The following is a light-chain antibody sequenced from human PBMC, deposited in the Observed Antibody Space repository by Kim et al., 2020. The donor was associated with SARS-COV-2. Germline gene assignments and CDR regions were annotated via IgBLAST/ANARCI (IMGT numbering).Light chain of an antibody. J-gene: IGKJ1*01. Sequence: EIVLTQSPGTLSLSPGERATLSCRASQSISSSYLAWYQQKPGQAPRLLIYGASIRATGIPDRFSGSGSGTDFTLTISRLEAEDVAVYYCQQCGSSPRTFGQGTKVDIK. V-gene: IGKV3-20*01. CDR3: QQCGSSPRT. CDR2: GAS. CDR1: QSISSSY.